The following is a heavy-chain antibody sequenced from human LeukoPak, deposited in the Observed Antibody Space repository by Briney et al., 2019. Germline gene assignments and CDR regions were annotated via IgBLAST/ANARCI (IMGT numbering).Heavy chain of an antibody. V-gene: IGHV3-23*01. Sequence: GGSLRLSCAASGFTFSSYAMSWVRQAPGKGLEWVSAISGSGGSTYYADSVEGRFTISRDNSKNTLYLQMNSLRVQDTAVYYCAKGLGAAGGKFDCWGQGTLVTVSS. J-gene: IGHJ4*02. CDR1: GFTFSSYA. D-gene: IGHD6-13*01. CDR3: AKGLGAAGGKFDC. CDR2: ISGSGGST.